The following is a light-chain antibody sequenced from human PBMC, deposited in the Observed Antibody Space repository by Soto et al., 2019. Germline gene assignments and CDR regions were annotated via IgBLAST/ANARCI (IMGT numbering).Light chain of an antibody. J-gene: IGKJ2*01. Sequence: EIVLTQSPATMSLSPGERATLSCRASQSVRSYLAWYQQQPGQAPRLLIYDASNRATVIPASVSCSGSGTDFRLTISILKPEHFAVESCQRHNNWPPMYTCGEGTKLEIK. CDR2: DAS. CDR3: QRHNNWPPMYT. V-gene: IGKV3-11*01. CDR1: QSVRSY.